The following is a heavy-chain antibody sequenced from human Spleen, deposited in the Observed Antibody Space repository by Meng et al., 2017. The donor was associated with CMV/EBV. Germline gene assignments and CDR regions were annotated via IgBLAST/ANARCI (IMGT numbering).Heavy chain of an antibody. CDR3: ARVGRGYDFWSGYYVRECYFDY. CDR1: GFTFSGFW. V-gene: IGHV3-7*01. Sequence: GESLKISCAASGFTFSGFWMSWVRQAPGKGLEWVANIKQDGSEKYYVDSVKGRFTISRDNAKNSLYLQMNSLRAEDTAVYYCARVGRGYDFWSGYYVRECYFDYWGQGTLVTVSS. CDR2: IKQDGSEK. D-gene: IGHD3-3*01. J-gene: IGHJ4*02.